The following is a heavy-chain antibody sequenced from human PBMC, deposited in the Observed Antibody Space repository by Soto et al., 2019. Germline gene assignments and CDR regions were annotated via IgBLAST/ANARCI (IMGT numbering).Heavy chain of an antibody. J-gene: IGHJ6*02. D-gene: IGHD3-10*01. CDR3: ARDSLGVRGVMMYGMDV. V-gene: IGHV4-31*03. CDR1: GGSISSGGYY. Sequence: SETLSLTCTVSGGSISSGGYYWSWIRQHPGKGLEWIGYIYYSGSTYYNPSLKSRVTISVDTSKNQFSLKLSSVTAADTAVYYCARDSLGVRGVMMYGMDVWGQGTTVTVSS. CDR2: IYYSGST.